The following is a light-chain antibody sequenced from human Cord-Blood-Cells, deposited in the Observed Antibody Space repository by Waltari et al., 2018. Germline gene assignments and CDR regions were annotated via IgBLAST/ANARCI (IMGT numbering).Light chain of an antibody. J-gene: IGLJ2*01. CDR2: GVS. CDR1: SSDVGGYNY. Sequence: QSALNQPASVSGSPGPSITIYCTGTSSDVGGYNYVSWYQQYPGKAPKLMIYGVSNRPSGVSIRFSGSKSGNTASLAISGLQAEDEADYYGSSYTSSSTVVFGGGTKLTVL. V-gene: IGLV2-14*01. CDR3: SSYTSSSTVV.